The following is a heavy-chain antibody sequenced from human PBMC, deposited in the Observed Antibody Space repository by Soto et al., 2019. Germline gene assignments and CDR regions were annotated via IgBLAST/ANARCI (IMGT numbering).Heavy chain of an antibody. CDR2: IRSKTNSYAT. V-gene: IGHV3-73*01. CDR3: TRQTDAVQWLVVPTDYNFDY. D-gene: IGHD6-19*01. Sequence: GGSLRLSCAASGFTFGGSAMHWVRQASGEGLEWVGHIRSKTNSYATAYAESVKGRFTISRDDSMNTAYLQMNSLKTEDTAVYFCTRQTDAVQWLVVPTDYNFDYWGQGTLVTVSS. J-gene: IGHJ4*02. CDR1: GFTFGGSA.